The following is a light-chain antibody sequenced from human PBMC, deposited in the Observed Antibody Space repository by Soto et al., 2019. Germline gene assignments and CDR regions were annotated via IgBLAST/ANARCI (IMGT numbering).Light chain of an antibody. CDR1: SSDVGGYNY. J-gene: IGLJ1*01. CDR2: EVS. V-gene: IGLV2-14*01. CDR3: SSYTSTSTPCV. Sequence: QSALTQPASVSGSPGQSITISCTGTSSDVGGYNYVSWYQQHPGKAPKLIIYEVSHRLSGASNHFSGYKSGNTASLTISGLQPEDEADYYCSSYTSTSTPCVFGTGTKLTVL.